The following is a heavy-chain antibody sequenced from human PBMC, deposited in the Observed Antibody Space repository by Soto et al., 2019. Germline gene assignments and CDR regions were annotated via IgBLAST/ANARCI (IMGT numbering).Heavy chain of an antibody. Sequence: EVQVVESGGGLVKPGGSLRLSCAASGFTFSSYSLNWVRQAPGKGLEWVSSISGTGNYIYYADSVKGRFTISRDNAKKSVSLQMDSLTADDTAVYYCARGSEHWLWYFDLWGRGTLVTVSS. CDR1: GFTFSSYS. V-gene: IGHV3-21*01. J-gene: IGHJ2*01. CDR3: ARGSEHWLWYFDL. D-gene: IGHD6-19*01. CDR2: ISGTGNYI.